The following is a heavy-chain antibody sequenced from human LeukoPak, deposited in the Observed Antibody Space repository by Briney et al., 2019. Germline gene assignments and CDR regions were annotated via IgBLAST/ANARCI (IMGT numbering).Heavy chain of an antibody. J-gene: IGHJ6*03. Sequence: SETLSLTCTVSGGSISSYYASWIRQPPGKGLGWIGHIYCSGSTNYNPSLKSRVTMSVDTSKNKFSLKLSSVTAADTAVYYCARLVVVPAATDASYYYYMDVWGKGTTVTVSS. V-gene: IGHV4-59*08. D-gene: IGHD2-2*01. CDR3: ARLVVVPAATDASYYYYMDV. CDR1: GGSISSYY. CDR2: IYCSGST.